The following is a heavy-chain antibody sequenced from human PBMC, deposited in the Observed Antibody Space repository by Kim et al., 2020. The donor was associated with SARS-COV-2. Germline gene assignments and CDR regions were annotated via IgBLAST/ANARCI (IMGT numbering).Heavy chain of an antibody. CDR1: GGTFSSYA. V-gene: IGHV1-69*04. Sequence: SVKVSCKASGGTFSSYAISWVRQAPGQGLEWMGRIIPILGIANYAQKFQGRVTITADKSTSTAYMELSSLRSEDTAVYYCATFGQSIAARQFDYWGQGTLVTDSS. J-gene: IGHJ4*02. D-gene: IGHD6-6*01. CDR2: IIPILGIA. CDR3: ATFGQSIAARQFDY.